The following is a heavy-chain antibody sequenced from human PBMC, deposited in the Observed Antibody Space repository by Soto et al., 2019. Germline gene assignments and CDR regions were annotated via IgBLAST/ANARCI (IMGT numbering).Heavy chain of an antibody. J-gene: IGHJ6*02. V-gene: IGHV4-39*01. D-gene: IGHD6-19*01. CDR1: GGSISSNSYY. Sequence: QLQLQESGPGLVKPSETLSLTCSVSGGSISSNSYYWGWIRQPPGKGLEWIGTMYYTGSTYYNPSLVSRVTISVDTSKNQFSLKLSSVTAADTAVYYCARHFSSGWVYHYGLDVWGQGITVTVSS. CDR3: ARHFSSGWVYHYGLDV. CDR2: MYYTGST.